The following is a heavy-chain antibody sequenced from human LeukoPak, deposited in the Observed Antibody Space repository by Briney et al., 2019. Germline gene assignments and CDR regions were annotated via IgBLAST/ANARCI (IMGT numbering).Heavy chain of an antibody. CDR2: IYYSGST. D-gene: IGHD3-9*01. CDR3: ASGMSYYDILTGYSPTMDV. J-gene: IGHJ6*02. CDR1: GGSFSGYY. Sequence: SETLSLTCAVYGGSFSGYYWSWIRQPPGKGLGGIGYIYYSGSTNYNPSLKSRVTISVDTSKNQFSLKLSSVTAADTAVYYCASGMSYYDILTGYSPTMDVWGQGTTVTVSS. V-gene: IGHV4-59*08.